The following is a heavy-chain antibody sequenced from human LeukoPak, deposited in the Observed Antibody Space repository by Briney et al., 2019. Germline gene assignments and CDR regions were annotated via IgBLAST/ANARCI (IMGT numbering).Heavy chain of an antibody. CDR3: TRPGEMATINSFFGY. CDR1: GFTFSSYA. V-gene: IGHV3-30*04. J-gene: IGHJ4*02. D-gene: IGHD5-24*01. CDR2: ISYDESNK. Sequence: QPGRSLRLSCAASGFTFSSYAMHWVRQAPGKGLEWVAVISYDESNKYYADSVKGRFTISRDNSKNTLYLQMNSLRAEDTAIYYCTRPGEMATINSFFGYWGQGTLVTVSS.